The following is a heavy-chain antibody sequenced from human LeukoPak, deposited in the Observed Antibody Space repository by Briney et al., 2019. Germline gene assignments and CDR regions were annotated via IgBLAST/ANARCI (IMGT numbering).Heavy chain of an antibody. CDR1: GGSFSGYY. Sequence: SETLSLTCAVYGGSFSGYYWSWIRQPPGKGLEWIGEINHSGSTNYNPSLKSRVIISVDTSKNQFSLNVTSVTAADTAVYYCARTTSSGWSRFFDFWSQGSLVTVSS. J-gene: IGHJ4*02. CDR3: ARTTSSGWSRFFDF. D-gene: IGHD6-19*01. CDR2: INHSGST. V-gene: IGHV4-34*01.